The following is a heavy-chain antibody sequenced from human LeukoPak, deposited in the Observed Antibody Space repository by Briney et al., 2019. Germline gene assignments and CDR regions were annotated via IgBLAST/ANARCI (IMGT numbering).Heavy chain of an antibody. V-gene: IGHV3-30*18. Sequence: GGSLRLSCAASGFTFSSYGMHWVRQAPGKGLEWVAVISYDGSNKYYADSVKGRFTISRDNSKNTLYLQMNSLRAEDTAVYYCAKGSSLYSYGIFFDYWGQGTLVTVSS. CDR3: AKGSSLYSYGIFFDY. CDR2: ISYDGSNK. CDR1: GFTFSSYG. J-gene: IGHJ4*02. D-gene: IGHD5-18*01.